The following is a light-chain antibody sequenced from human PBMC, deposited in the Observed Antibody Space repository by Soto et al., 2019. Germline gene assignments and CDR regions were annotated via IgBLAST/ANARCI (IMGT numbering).Light chain of an antibody. J-gene: IGKJ1*01. V-gene: IGKV3-20*01. CDR1: QSVSSSS. CDR3: QQYGGSPRT. CDR2: DAS. Sequence: EIVLTQSPGTLSLSPGERATHSCRASQSVSSSSLAWYQQKRGQAPRLLIHDASSRATGIPDRFSGSGSGTDFTLTISRLEPEDFAVYYCQQYGGSPRTFGQGTKVDIK.